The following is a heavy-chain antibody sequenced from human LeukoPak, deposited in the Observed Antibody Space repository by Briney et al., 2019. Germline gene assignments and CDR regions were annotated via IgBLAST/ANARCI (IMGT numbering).Heavy chain of an antibody. CDR1: GFTFSSYS. D-gene: IGHD3-3*01. CDR2: ITSSSDSI. Sequence: GGSLRLSCAASGFTFSSYSMNWVRQAPGKGLEWVSYITSSSDSIYYADSVKGRFTISRDNAKNSLYLQMNSLRAEDTAVYYCARAQEEWLLYVDYYYYMDVWGKGTTVTVSS. V-gene: IGHV3-48*04. CDR3: ARAQEEWLLYVDYYYYMDV. J-gene: IGHJ6*03.